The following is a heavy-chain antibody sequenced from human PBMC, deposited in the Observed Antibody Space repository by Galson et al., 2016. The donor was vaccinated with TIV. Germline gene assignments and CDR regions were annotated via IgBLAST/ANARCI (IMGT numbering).Heavy chain of an antibody. CDR2: INWNGAGT. CDR3: ARVRSCGGDCYYFDY. D-gene: IGHD2-21*02. V-gene: IGHV3-20*01. CDR1: GFIFDDYD. Sequence: LRLSCAASGFIFDDYDMNWVRQAPGKGLEWVSGINWNGAGTSYADSVKGRFTISRDSAKNSLWLQMNSLRVEGTALYHCARVRSCGGDCYYFDYWGQGTLVTVSS. J-gene: IGHJ4*02.